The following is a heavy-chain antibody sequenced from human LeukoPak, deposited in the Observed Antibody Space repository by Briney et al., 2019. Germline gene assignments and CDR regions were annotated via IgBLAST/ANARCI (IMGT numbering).Heavy chain of an antibody. CDR1: GLTFSSYS. J-gene: IGHJ5*02. CDR3: ARAAQPGFDP. CDR2: ISSDSGTI. Sequence: PGGSLRLSCGASGLTFSSYSMNWVRQAPGKGLEWVSYISSDSGTIYQADSVKGRFTISSDNAKNSLYLQMNSLRAEDTALYHCARAAQPGFDPWGQGTLVIVSS. V-gene: IGHV3-48*01. D-gene: IGHD1-14*01.